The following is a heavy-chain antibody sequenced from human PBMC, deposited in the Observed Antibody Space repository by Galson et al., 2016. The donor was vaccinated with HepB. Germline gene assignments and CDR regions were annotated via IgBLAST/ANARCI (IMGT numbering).Heavy chain of an antibody. D-gene: IGHD2-15*01. Sequence: SETLSLTCTVSGDSISTYHWNWIRQTAGKGLMWIGRFYASGTIFYNPSLESRVTMSVDTSKNQISLKLTSVTAADTAVYYCAKDRCVDGSCYGYWFDPWGQGTLVTVSS. CDR1: GDSISTYH. J-gene: IGHJ5*02. CDR3: AKDRCVDGSCYGYWFDP. CDR2: FYASGTI. V-gene: IGHV4-4*07.